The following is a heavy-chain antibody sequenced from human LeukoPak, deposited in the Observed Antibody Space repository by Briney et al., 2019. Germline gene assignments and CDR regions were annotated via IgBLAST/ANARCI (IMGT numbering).Heavy chain of an antibody. CDR1: GFTFSSYG. Sequence: PGGSLRLSCAASGFTFSSYGMHWVRQAPGKGLEWVAFIRYDGSNKYYADSVKGRFTISRDNSKNTLYLQMNSLRAEDTAVYYCAKDQRRGNYYGSGSYSKGGFDYWGQGTLVTVSS. CDR3: AKDQRRGNYYGSGSYSKGGFDY. CDR2: IRYDGSNK. D-gene: IGHD3-10*01. V-gene: IGHV3-30*02. J-gene: IGHJ4*02.